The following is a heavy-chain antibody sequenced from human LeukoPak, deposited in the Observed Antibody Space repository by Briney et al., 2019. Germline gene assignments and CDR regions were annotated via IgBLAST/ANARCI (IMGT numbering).Heavy chain of an antibody. CDR1: GGSISSSNW. CDR3: AREGYFYGMDV. CDR2: IYHTGST. V-gene: IGHV4-4*02. D-gene: IGHD2/OR15-2a*01. J-gene: IGHJ6*02. Sequence: SGTLSLTCAVSGGSISSSNWWSWIRQPPGKGLEWIGYIYHTGSTYYNPSLKSRVTISVDSSKNQFSLKLSSVTAADTAVYYCAREGYFYGMDVWGQGTTVTVSS.